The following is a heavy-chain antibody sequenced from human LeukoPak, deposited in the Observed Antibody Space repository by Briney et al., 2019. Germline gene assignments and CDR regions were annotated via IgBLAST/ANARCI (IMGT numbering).Heavy chain of an antibody. CDR3: ARQSSLYDFWSGYYLSEAFDI. CDR2: IYHSGST. J-gene: IGHJ3*02. CDR1: GYSISSGYY. D-gene: IGHD3-3*01. Sequence: PSETLSLTCAVSGYSISSGYYWGWIRQPPGKGLEWIGSIYHSGSTYYNPSLKSRVTISVDTSKNQFSLKLSSVTAADTAVYYCARQSSLYDFWSGYYLSEAFDIWGQGTMVTVSS. V-gene: IGHV4-38-2*01.